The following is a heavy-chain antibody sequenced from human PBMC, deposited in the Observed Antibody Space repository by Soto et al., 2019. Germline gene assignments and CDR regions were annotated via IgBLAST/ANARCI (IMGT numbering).Heavy chain of an antibody. CDR1: GGSISGYY. CDR2: IYYSGST. CDR3: ARGDVVDTAMVWNY. V-gene: IGHV4-59*01. D-gene: IGHD5-18*01. Sequence: PSETLSLTCTVSGGSISGYYWSWSRQPPGKGLEWIGYIYYSGSTNYNPSLKSRVTISVDTSKNQFSLKLSSVTAADTAVYYCARGDVVDTAMVWNYWGQGTLVTVSS. J-gene: IGHJ4*02.